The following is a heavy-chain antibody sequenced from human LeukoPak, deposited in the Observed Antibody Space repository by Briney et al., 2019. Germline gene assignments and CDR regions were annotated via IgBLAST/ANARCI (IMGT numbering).Heavy chain of an antibody. CDR3: ARDLYYDSSGYYGYYFDY. CDR2: ISYDGSNK. D-gene: IGHD3-22*01. Sequence: GRSLRLSCAASGFTFSSYGMHWVRQAPGKGLEWVAVISYDGSNKYYADSVKGRYTISRDNSKNTLYLQMNSLRAEDTAVYYCARDLYYDSSGYYGYYFDYWGQGTLVTVSS. V-gene: IGHV3-30*19. J-gene: IGHJ4*02. CDR1: GFTFSSYG.